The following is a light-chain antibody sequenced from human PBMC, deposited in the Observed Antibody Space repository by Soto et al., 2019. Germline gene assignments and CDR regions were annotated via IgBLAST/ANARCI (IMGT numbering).Light chain of an antibody. V-gene: IGKV3-15*01. Sequence: EVELTQSPATLSLSPGETATLSCRASQSVSSDLAWYHQKPGQAPRLLIYGASTRATGIPARFSGSGSGTEFTLTINSLQSEDFAVYYCQQYNNWPRTFGQGTKVDIK. CDR3: QQYNNWPRT. CDR2: GAS. CDR1: QSVSSD. J-gene: IGKJ1*01.